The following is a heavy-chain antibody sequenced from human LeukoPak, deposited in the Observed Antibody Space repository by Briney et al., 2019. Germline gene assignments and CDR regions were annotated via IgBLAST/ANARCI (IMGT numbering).Heavy chain of an antibody. Sequence: TGGSLRLSCAASGFTFSNYWMSWVRQPPGKGLEWIGEINHSGSTNYNPSLKSRVTISADRSKNQFSLKLRSVTAADTAIYYCARGLIRGLPITGYWGRGTLVTVSS. CDR1: GFTFSNYW. J-gene: IGHJ4*02. CDR2: INHSGST. CDR3: ARGLIRGLPITGY. V-gene: IGHV4-34*01. D-gene: IGHD3-10*01.